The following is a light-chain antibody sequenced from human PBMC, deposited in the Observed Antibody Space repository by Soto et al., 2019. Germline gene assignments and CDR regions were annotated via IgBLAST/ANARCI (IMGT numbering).Light chain of an antibody. Sequence: QSVLTPPASVSGSPGQSITISCTGTSSDVGGYNYVSWYQQHPGKAPKLMIYDVSNRPSGVSNRFSGSKSGNTASLTTSGLQAEDEADYYCSSYTSSSTSYVFGTGTKVTVL. CDR1: SSDVGGYNY. J-gene: IGLJ1*01. CDR2: DVS. CDR3: SSYTSSSTSYV. V-gene: IGLV2-14*01.